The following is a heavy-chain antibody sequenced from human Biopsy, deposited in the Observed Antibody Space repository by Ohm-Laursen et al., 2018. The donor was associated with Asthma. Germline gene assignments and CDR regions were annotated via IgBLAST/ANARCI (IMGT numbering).Heavy chain of an antibody. Sequence: SETLSLTCSVYGGSISSFYWSWIRQSPEKGLEWMGYVYWTGSTNYNPSLKSRITMSVDTSKNRMFLELTSVTAADTAIYYCVRAVRNEQWLAPFDYWGQGTTVTVSS. CDR1: GGSISSFY. CDR3: VRAVRNEQWLAPFDY. J-gene: IGHJ4*03. V-gene: IGHV4-59*01. D-gene: IGHD6-19*01. CDR2: VYWTGST.